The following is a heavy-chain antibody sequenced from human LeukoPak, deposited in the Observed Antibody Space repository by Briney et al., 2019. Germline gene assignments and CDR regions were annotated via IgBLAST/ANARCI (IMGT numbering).Heavy chain of an antibody. CDR2: IYHSGST. D-gene: IGHD5-12*01. Sequence: SETLSLTCAVSGDSISSSNWWSWVRQPPGKGLEWIGQIYHSGSTNYNPSLKSRVTLSLDKSKNQFSLELTSVTAADTAVYYCARSFRYSGYDYYFDPWGQGTLVTVSS. J-gene: IGHJ5*02. V-gene: IGHV4-4*02. CDR1: GDSISSSNW. CDR3: ARSFRYSGYDYYFDP.